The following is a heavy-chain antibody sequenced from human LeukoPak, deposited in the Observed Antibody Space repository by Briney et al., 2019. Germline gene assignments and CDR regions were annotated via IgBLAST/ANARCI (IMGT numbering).Heavy chain of an antibody. V-gene: IGHV1-69*13. CDR1: GGTFSSYA. Sequence: ASVKVSCKASGGTFSSYAISWVRQAPGHGLELVGAITPIFGTPNYVEKFQGRVTISADESTSTAYMELSSFTSEDTAVYYCTRPTKVVSRTFDYWGQGTLVTVSS. CDR3: TRPTKVVSRTFDY. D-gene: IGHD4-23*01. J-gene: IGHJ4*02. CDR2: ITPIFGTP.